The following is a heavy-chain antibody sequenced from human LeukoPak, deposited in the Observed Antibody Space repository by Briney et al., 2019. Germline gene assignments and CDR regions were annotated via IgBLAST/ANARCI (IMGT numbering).Heavy chain of an antibody. V-gene: IGHV1-69*13. CDR3: ARGRITIFGVVRYGMDV. D-gene: IGHD3-3*01. CDR1: GGTFSSYA. Sequence: ASVKVSCTASGGTFSSYAISWVRQAPGQGLEWMGGIIPIFGTANYAQKFQGRVTITADESTSTAYMELSSLRSEDTAVYYCARGRITIFGVVRYGMDVWGQGTTVTVSS. CDR2: IIPIFGTA. J-gene: IGHJ6*02.